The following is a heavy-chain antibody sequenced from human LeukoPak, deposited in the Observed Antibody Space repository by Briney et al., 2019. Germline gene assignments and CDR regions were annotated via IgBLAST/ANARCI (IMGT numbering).Heavy chain of an antibody. CDR1: GFTFSSYS. Sequence: GGSLRLSCAASGFTFSSYSMNWVRQAPGKGLEWVSSISSSSSYIYYADSVKGRFTISRDNAKNSLYLQMNSLRAEDTAVYYCARTDPFMYSSSWYSDYWGQGTLVTVSS. D-gene: IGHD6-13*01. CDR2: ISSSSSYI. CDR3: ARTDPFMYSSSWYSDY. V-gene: IGHV3-21*03. J-gene: IGHJ4*02.